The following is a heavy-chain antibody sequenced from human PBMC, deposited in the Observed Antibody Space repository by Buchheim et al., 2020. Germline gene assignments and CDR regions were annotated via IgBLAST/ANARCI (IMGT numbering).Heavy chain of an antibody. Sequence: QLQLQESGPGLVKPSETLSLTCTVSGGSISSSSYYWGWIRQPPGKGLEWIGSIYYSGSTYYNPSLKSRVTISVDTSKNQFSLKLSSVTAADTAVYYCASGGDFWSGYSYWYFDLWGRGTL. V-gene: IGHV4-39*01. J-gene: IGHJ2*01. CDR3: ASGGDFWSGYSYWYFDL. CDR2: IYYSGST. CDR1: GGSISSSSYY. D-gene: IGHD3-3*01.